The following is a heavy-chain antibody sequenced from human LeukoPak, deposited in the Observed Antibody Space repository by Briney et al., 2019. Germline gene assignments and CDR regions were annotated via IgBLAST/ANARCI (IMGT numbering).Heavy chain of an antibody. D-gene: IGHD3-3*01. J-gene: IGHJ4*02. CDR2: ISSSSSYI. V-gene: IGHV3-21*01. Sequence: GGSLRLSCAASGFTFSSYSMNWVRQAPGKGLEWVSSISSSSSYIYYADSVKGRFTISRDNAKNSLYLQMNSLRAEDTAVYYCAGHDFWSGYYIDYWGQGTLVTVSS. CDR3: AGHDFWSGYYIDY. CDR1: GFTFSSYS.